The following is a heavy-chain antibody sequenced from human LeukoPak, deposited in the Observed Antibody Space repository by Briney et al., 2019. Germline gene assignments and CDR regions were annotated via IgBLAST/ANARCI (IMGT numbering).Heavy chain of an antibody. CDR2: IYHSGST. CDR3: ASSYGDLDAFDI. J-gene: IGHJ3*02. CDR1: GGSISSYY. Sequence: SETLSLTCTVSGGSISSYYWSWIRRPPGKGLEWIGYIYHSGSTYYNPSLKSRVTISVDRSKNQFSLKLSSVTAADTAVYYCASSYGDLDAFDIWGQGTMVTVSS. D-gene: IGHD4-17*01. V-gene: IGHV4-59*12.